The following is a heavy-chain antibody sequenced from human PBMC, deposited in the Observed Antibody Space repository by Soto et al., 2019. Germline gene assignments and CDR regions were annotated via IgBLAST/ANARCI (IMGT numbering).Heavy chain of an antibody. CDR1: GFTFNNYA. J-gene: IGHJ2*01. CDR3: TKDLSSGSYWYFAL. D-gene: IGHD3-22*01. Sequence: GGSLRLSCAASGFTFNNYAMSWVRQVPGKGLEWVSDLSTTGATTYSADSVKGRFSISRDNSKNMLYLQMNSLRAEDTAVYYCTKDLSSGSYWYFALWGRGTLVTVSS. V-gene: IGHV3-23*01. CDR2: LSTTGATT.